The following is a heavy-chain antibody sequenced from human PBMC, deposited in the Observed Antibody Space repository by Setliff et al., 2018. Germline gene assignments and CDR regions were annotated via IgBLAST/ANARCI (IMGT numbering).Heavy chain of an antibody. J-gene: IGHJ4*02. CDR2: ISAYNGNT. D-gene: IGHD3-22*01. CDR1: GYTFTSYG. V-gene: IGHV1-18*01. CDR3: ARDRSGAGDYYDSSGYYDY. Sequence: ASVKVSCKASGYTFTSYGISWVRQAPGQGLEWMGWISAYNGNTNYARKLQGRVTMTTDTSTSTAYMELRSLRSDDTAVYYCARDRSGAGDYYDSSGYYDYWGQGTLVTVSS.